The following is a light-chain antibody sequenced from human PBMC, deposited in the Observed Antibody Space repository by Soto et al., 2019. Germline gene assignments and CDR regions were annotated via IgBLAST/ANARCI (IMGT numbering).Light chain of an antibody. CDR2: EGS. J-gene: IGLJ1*01. Sequence: QSALTQPASVSGSPGQSITISCTGTSSDVGSYNLVSWYQQHPGKAPKVMICEGSKRPSGVSDRFSGSKSGNTASLTISGLQAEDEADYYCCSYAGSSTYVFGTGTK. V-gene: IGLV2-23*01. CDR3: CSYAGSSTYV. CDR1: SSDVGSYNL.